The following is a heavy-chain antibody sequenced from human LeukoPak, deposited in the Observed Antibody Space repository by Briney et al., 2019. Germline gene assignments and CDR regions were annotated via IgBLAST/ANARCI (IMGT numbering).Heavy chain of an antibody. CDR2: INTSTGNP. CDR3: AREGGSGSYYPNWFDP. Sequence: ASVKVSCKASGYTFTSYAMNWVRQAPGQGLEWMGWINTSTGNPTYAQGFTGRFVFSLDTSVSTAYLQISSLKAEDTAVYYCAREGGSGSYYPNWFDPWGQGTLVTVSS. D-gene: IGHD3-10*01. V-gene: IGHV7-4-1*02. CDR1: GYTFTSYA. J-gene: IGHJ5*02.